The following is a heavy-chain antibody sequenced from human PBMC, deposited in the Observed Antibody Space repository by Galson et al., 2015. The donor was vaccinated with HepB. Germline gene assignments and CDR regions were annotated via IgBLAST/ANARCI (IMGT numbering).Heavy chain of an antibody. D-gene: IGHD3-10*01. V-gene: IGHV1-18*01. CDR1: GYTFTSYG. Sequence: QSGAEVKKPGASVKVSCKASGYTFTSYGISWVRQAPGQGLEWMGWISAYNGNTNYAQKFQGRVTITRDTSASTAYMELSSLRSEDTAVYYCSLWFGENDAFDIWGQGTMVTVSS. CDR2: ISAYNGNT. CDR3: SLWFGENDAFDI. J-gene: IGHJ3*02.